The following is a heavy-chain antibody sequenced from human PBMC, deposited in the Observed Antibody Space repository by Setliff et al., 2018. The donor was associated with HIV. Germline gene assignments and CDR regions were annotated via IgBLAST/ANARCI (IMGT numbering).Heavy chain of an antibody. D-gene: IGHD3-10*01. CDR3: ARPRLRGSGAFDI. V-gene: IGHV4-39*01. J-gene: IGHJ3*02. CDR2: IYYSGTT. CDR1: GDSIGSSTFY. Sequence: SETLSLTCTVSGDSIGSSTFYWGWIRQPPGKGLEWIGSIYYSGTTYYNPSLKSRVAISVDTSKNQFSLKLSSVTAADTAVYYCARPRLRGSGAFDIWGQGTMVTVSS.